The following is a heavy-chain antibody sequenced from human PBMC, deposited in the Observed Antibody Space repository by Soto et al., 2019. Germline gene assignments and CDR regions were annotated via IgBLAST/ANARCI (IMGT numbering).Heavy chain of an antibody. CDR2: IIPILGIA. CDR3: ARDPGDIVVVPAAP. CDR1: GGTFSSYT. Sequence: QVQLVQSGAEVKKPGSSVKVSCKASGGTFSSYTISWVRQAPGQGLEWMGRIIPILGIANYAQKFQGRVTXXAXKXXSTAYMELSSLRSEDTAVYYCARDPGDIVVVPAAPWGQGTLVTVSS. J-gene: IGHJ5*02. D-gene: IGHD2-2*01. V-gene: IGHV1-69*08.